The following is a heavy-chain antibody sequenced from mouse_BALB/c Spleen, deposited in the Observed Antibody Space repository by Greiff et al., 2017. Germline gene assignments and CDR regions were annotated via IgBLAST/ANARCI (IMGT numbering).Heavy chain of an antibody. CDR3: ARNYGYLDY. CDR1: GFTFTDYY. Sequence: EVQLQESGGGLVQPGGSLRLSCATSGFTFTDYYMSWVRQPPGKALEWLGFIRNKANGYTTEYSASVKGRFTISRDNSQSILYLQMNTLRAEDSATYYCARNYGYLDYWGQGTTLTVSS. D-gene: IGHD1-1*01. J-gene: IGHJ2*01. V-gene: IGHV7-3*02. CDR2: IRNKANGYTT.